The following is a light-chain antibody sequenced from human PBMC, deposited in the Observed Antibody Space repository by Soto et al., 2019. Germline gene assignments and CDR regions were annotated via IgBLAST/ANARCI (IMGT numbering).Light chain of an antibody. CDR3: CSYVGSTITDYV. CDR2: EAT. V-gene: IGLV2-23*01. Sequence: QSALTQPASASGSPGQTITISCNGTTADVGSSKFVSWYQQHPGKAPTHILYEATKPPAGVSNRFSGSKSGNTASLTISGLQPEDEADYYCCSYVGSTITDYVYGIGTKVTVL. CDR1: TADVGSSKF. J-gene: IGLJ1*01.